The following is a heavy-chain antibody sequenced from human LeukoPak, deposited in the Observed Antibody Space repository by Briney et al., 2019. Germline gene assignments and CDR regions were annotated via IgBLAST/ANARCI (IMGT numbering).Heavy chain of an antibody. CDR1: GFTVSSNY. Sequence: GGSLRLSCAASGFTVSSNYMSWVRHAPGKGLGWDSVIYIGVSTYSADSVKGGFTISRDTSKNTLYLQMNSLRAEDTAVYYCASIWWLLRGGDYWGQGTLVTVSS. J-gene: IGHJ4*02. CDR2: IYIGVST. V-gene: IGHV3-66*02. CDR3: ASIWWLLRGGDY. D-gene: IGHD3-22*01.